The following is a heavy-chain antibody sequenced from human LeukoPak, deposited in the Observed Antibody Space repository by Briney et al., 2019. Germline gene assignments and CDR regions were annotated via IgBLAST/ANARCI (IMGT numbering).Heavy chain of an antibody. J-gene: IGHJ6*03. Sequence: SETLSLTCTVSGYSISSGYYWGWIRQPPGKGLEWIGSIYHSGSTYYNPSLKSRVTISVDTSKNQFSLKLSSVTAADTAVYYCARGPVLRYFDWLLPSYYYYYMDVWGKGTTVIVSS. V-gene: IGHV4-38-2*02. CDR1: GYSISSGYY. CDR2: IYHSGST. CDR3: ARGPVLRYFDWLLPSYYYYYMDV. D-gene: IGHD3-9*01.